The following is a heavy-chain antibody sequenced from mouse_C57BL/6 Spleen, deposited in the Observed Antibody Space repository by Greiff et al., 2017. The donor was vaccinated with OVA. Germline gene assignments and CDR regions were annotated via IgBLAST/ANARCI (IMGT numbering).Heavy chain of an antibody. CDR1: GYTFTSYW. D-gene: IGHD1-1*01. Sequence: VKLQQSGAELAKPGASVKLSCKASGYTFTSYWMHWVNQRPGQGLEWIGYINTSSGYTKYNQKFKDKATLTADKSSSTAYMQLSSLTYEDSAVYYCTRWGTTVEYYFDYWGQGTTLTVSS. V-gene: IGHV1-7*01. J-gene: IGHJ2*01. CDR2: INTSSGYT. CDR3: TRWGTTVEYYFDY.